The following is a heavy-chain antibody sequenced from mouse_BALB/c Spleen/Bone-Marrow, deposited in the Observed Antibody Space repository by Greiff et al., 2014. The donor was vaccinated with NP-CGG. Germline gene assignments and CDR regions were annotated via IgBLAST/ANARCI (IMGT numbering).Heavy chain of an antibody. V-gene: IGHV3-1*02. Sequence: EVKLMESGPDLVKPSQSLSLTCTVTGYSITSDYSWHWIRQFPRNKLEWMGYIHYSGTTVYNPSLKSRISITRDTSNNQFFLQLNSVTTEDTATYYCARFAGTPYTMDYWGQGTSVTVSS. J-gene: IGHJ4*01. D-gene: IGHD4-1*01. CDR1: GYSITSDYS. CDR3: ARFAGTPYTMDY. CDR2: IHYSGTT.